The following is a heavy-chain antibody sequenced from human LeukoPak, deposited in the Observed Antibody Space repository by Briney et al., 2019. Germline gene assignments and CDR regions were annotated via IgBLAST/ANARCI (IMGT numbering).Heavy chain of an antibody. CDR2: ISAYNGST. D-gene: IGHD6-13*01. J-gene: IGHJ4*02. Sequence: GASVKVSCKASGYTFTSYGISWVRQAPGQGLEWMGWISAYNGSTNYAQKLQGRVTMTTDTSTSTAYMELRSLRSDDTAVYYCARASSSWYDPPYNSTFDYWGQGTLVTVSS. V-gene: IGHV1-18*01. CDR1: GYTFTSYG. CDR3: ARASSSWYDPPYNSTFDY.